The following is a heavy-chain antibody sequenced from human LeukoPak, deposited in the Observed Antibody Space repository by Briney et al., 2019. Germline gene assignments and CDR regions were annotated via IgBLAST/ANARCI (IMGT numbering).Heavy chain of an antibody. Sequence: SVKVSCKASGGTFSSYAISWVRQAPGQGLEWMGGIIPIFGTANYAQKFQGRVPITADESTSTAYLELSSLRSEDTAVYYCARAGYSSSWYGYWGQGTLVTVSS. J-gene: IGHJ4*02. V-gene: IGHV1-69*13. CDR3: ARAGYSSSWYGY. D-gene: IGHD6-13*01. CDR1: GGTFSSYA. CDR2: IIPIFGTA.